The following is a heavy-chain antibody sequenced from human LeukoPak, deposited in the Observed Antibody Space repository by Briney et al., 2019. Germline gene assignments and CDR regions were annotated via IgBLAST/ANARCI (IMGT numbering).Heavy chain of an antibody. CDR3: ARTYYDFWSGYYTGPGDAFDI. CDR2: IYTSGST. J-gene: IGHJ3*02. CDR1: GGSISSGSYY. D-gene: IGHD3-3*01. Sequence: PSETLSLTCTVSGGSISSGSYYWSWIRQPPGKGLEWIGRIYTSGSTNYNPSLKSRVTISVDTSKNQFSLKLSSVTAADTAVYYCARTYYDFWSGYYTGPGDAFDIWGQGTMVTVSS. V-gene: IGHV4-61*02.